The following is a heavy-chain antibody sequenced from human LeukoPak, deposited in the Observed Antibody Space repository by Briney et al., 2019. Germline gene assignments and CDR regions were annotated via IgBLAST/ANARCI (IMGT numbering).Heavy chain of an antibody. Sequence: GGSLRLSCAASGFTFSSYAMQWVRQAPGKGLEWVAVISYDGSKKYYADSVKGRFTISRDNSKNTLYLQMNSLRGEDTAVYHCARDGQSDGDYVTTYYYYYAMDVWGQGTTVTVSS. CDR3: ARDGQSDGDYVTTYYYYYAMDV. V-gene: IGHV3-30-3*01. D-gene: IGHD4-17*01. CDR1: GFTFSSYA. CDR2: ISYDGSKK. J-gene: IGHJ6*02.